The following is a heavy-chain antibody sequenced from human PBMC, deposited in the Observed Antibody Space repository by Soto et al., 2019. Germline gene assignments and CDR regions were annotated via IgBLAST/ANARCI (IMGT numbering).Heavy chain of an antibody. CDR2: IYHFGTT. CDR1: HGSLSPYY. J-gene: IGHJ6*02. V-gene: IGHV4-59*01. CDR3: ARGGRYRYGLDV. Sequence: PSETLSLTCSFSHGSLSPYYWSWIRQPPGKGLQWIGYIYHFGTTNYNPSLKSRVTISVDTSKNQLSLKLTSVTAADTAVYYCARGGRYRYGLDVWGQGTTVTVSS. D-gene: IGHD3-9*01.